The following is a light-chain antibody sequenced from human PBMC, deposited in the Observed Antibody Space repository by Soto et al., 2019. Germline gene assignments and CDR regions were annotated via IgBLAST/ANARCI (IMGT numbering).Light chain of an antibody. CDR3: YSRA. V-gene: IGKV1-5*01. J-gene: IGKJ5*01. CDR2: DAS. Sequence: DTHLTQTPSTLSSSAGDEVTINCRASHTITTWLSWYQQKPGXXPKXLIYDASTLESGVPSRFTGSGSETEFSLTISGRQPDDLATYFGYSRAFGQGTRLEIK. CDR1: HTITTW.